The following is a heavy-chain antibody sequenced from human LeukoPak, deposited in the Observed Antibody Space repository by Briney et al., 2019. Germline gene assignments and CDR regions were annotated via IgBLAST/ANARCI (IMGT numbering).Heavy chain of an antibody. D-gene: IGHD3-10*01. V-gene: IGHV4-59*01. CDR3: AREGSGSYYNLDP. CDR2: IYYSGST. Sequence: PSETLSLTCTVSGGSISSYYWSWIRQPPGKGLEWIGYIYYSGSTNYNPSLKSRVTISVDTSKNQFSLKLSSVTAADTAVYYCAREGSGSYYNLDPRGQGTLVTVSS. CDR1: GGSISSYY. J-gene: IGHJ5*02.